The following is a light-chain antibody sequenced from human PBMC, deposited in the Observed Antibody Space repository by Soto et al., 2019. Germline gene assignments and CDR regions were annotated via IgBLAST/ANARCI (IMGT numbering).Light chain of an antibody. V-gene: IGKV3-20*01. J-gene: IGKJ3*01. CDR1: QSVSSSY. Sequence: EIVLTQSPGTLSFSTGERATLSCRASQSVSSSYLAWYQQKPGQAPRLLIYGASSRATGITDRFSGSGSGTDSNLNIRRLEPEEFAVYYWQQYGSSPPGVTFGHGTKVDIK. CDR3: QQYGSSPPGVT. CDR2: GAS.